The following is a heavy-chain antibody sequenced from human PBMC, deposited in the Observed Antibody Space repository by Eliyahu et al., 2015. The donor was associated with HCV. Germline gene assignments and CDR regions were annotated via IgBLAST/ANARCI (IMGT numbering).Heavy chain of an antibody. CDR2: IHPGDSST. V-gene: IGHV5-51*03. CDR3: ARPLGHEGAFDI. CDR1: GYSFTSYW. Sequence: PGESLKIACKGSGYSFTSYWLAWVRQVPGKGLEWMGIIHPGDSSTRYSPSFQGQVTISVDKSISTAYLQWTTLKASDTAMFYCARPLGHEGAFDIWGQGTMVTVSS. J-gene: IGHJ3*02.